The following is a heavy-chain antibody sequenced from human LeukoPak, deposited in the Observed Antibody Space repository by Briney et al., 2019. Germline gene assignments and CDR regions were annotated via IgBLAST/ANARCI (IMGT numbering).Heavy chain of an antibody. CDR3: ARHIYYYSPFDY. CDR2: INHSGST. J-gene: IGHJ4*02. CDR1: GGSFSGYY. Sequence: SETLSLTCAVYGGSFSGYYWSWIRQPPGKGLEWIGEINHSGSTNYNPSLKSRITISVDTSKNQFSLKLSSVTAADTAVYYCARHIYYYSPFDYWGQGTLVTVSS. V-gene: IGHV4-34*01. D-gene: IGHD3-10*01.